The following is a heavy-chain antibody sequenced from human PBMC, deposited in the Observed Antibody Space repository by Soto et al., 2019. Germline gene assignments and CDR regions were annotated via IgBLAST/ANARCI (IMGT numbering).Heavy chain of an antibody. D-gene: IGHD2-15*01. CDR1: GFTFSSYA. V-gene: IGHV3-23*01. J-gene: IGHJ3*02. CDR3: AKGREPTPLYAFDI. Sequence: GGSLRLACAASGFTFSSYAMNWVRQAPGKGLEWVSGISGSGGSTYYADSVKGRFTISRDNSKNTLYLQMNSLRAEDTAVYYCAKGREPTPLYAFDIWGQGTMVTVSS. CDR2: ISGSGGST.